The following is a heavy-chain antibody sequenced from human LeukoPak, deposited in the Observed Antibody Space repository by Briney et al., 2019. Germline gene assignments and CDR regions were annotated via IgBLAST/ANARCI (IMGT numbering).Heavy chain of an antibody. CDR3: AREGEIGYDLSDY. J-gene: IGHJ4*02. D-gene: IGHD5-12*01. V-gene: IGHV1-46*01. Sequence: ASVKVSCKASGYTFTNYYMIWVRQAPGQGLEWMGIINPSGGSTSYAQEFQGRVTVTRDTSTSTVYMELSSLRSEDTAMYYCAREGEIGYDLSDYWGQGTLVTVSS. CDR1: GYTFTNYY. CDR2: INPSGGST.